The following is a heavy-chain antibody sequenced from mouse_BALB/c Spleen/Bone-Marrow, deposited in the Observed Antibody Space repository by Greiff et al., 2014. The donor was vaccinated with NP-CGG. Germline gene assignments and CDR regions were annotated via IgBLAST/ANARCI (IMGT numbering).Heavy chain of an antibody. CDR2: INPSSGYT. D-gene: IGHD2-4*01. CDR3: VRENYDYDGDAMDY. J-gene: IGHJ4*01. CDR1: GYTFTYYT. V-gene: IGHV1-4*02. Sequence: QVQLKESAAELARPGASVKMSCKTSGYTFTYYTMHWVKQRPGQGLEWIGYINPSSGYTDYNQKFKDKTTLTTDKSSSTAYVQLSSMTSEDSAVYYCVRENYDYDGDAMDYWGQGTSVTVSS.